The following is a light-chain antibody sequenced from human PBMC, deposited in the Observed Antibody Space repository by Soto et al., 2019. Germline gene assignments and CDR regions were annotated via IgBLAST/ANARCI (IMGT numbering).Light chain of an antibody. J-gene: IGLJ1*01. CDR1: SSDVGGYTY. Sequence: SALTQPASVSGSPGQSITIYCAGTSSDVGGYTYVSWYQQHPDKAPKLMIYDVSNRPFGVSNRFSGSKSGNTASLTISGLQAEDEADYYCTSYTSTSTPYVFGSGTKVTVL. CDR2: DVS. V-gene: IGLV2-14*03. CDR3: TSYTSTSTPYV.